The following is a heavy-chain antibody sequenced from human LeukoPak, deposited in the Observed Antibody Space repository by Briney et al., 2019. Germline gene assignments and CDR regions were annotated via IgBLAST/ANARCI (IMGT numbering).Heavy chain of an antibody. D-gene: IGHD4-23*01. CDR3: ARGRPHGNDY. CDR2: IAGDGSST. Sequence: GGSLRLSCAASGFTFSSYWMIWVRQAPGKGLVWVSRIAGDGSSTTYADSVKGRFSISGDNAKNTLYLQMNSLRVEDTAVYYCARGRPHGNDYWGQGTLVTVSS. J-gene: IGHJ4*02. CDR1: GFTFSSYW. V-gene: IGHV3-74*01.